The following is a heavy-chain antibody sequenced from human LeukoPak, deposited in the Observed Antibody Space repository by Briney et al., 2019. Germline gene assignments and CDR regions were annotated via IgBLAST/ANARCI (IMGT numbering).Heavy chain of an antibody. V-gene: IGHV1-46*01. J-gene: IGHJ4*02. CDR1: GYTFTSYY. D-gene: IGHD1-26*01. Sequence: ASVKVSCKASGYTFTSYYMHWVRQAPGQGLEWMGIINPSGGSTSYAQKFQGRVTMTRDTSTSTVYMELSSLRSEDTAVYYYAREVGATNAFDYWGQGTLVTVSS. CDR3: AREVGATNAFDY. CDR2: INPSGGST.